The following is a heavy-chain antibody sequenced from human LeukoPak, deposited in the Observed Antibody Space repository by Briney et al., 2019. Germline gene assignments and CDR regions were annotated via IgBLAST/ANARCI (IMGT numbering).Heavy chain of an antibody. CDR1: GFTFSSYG. CDR2: IWYDGSNK. D-gene: IGHD4-23*01. CDR3: ARPYFGGSSGLYPDLEYYFDY. V-gene: IGHV3-33*01. Sequence: PGRSLRLSCAASGFTFSSYGMHWVRRAPGKGLEWVAVIWYDGSNKYYADSVKGRFTISRDNSKNTLYLQMNSLRAEDTAVYYCARPYFGGSSGLYPDLEYYFDYWGQGTLVTVSS. J-gene: IGHJ4*02.